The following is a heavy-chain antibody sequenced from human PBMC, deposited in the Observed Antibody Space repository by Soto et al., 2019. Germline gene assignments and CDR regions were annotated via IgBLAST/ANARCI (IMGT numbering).Heavy chain of an antibody. CDR2: IIPIFGTA. D-gene: IGHD3-22*01. V-gene: IGHV1-69*14. CDR3: ARNRGPSSGYYPYWFDP. CDR1: GGTFSSYA. Sequence: QVQLVQSGAEVKKPGSSVKVSCKASGGTFSSYAISWVRQAPGQGLEWMGEIIPIFGTANYAQKFQGRVTIAADNSPSTAYMELYSLRSEDTAVYYCARNRGPSSGYYPYWFDPWGQGTLVTVSS. J-gene: IGHJ5*02.